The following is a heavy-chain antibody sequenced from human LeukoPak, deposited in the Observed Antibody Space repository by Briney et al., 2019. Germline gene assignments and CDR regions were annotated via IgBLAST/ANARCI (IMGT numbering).Heavy chain of an antibody. CDR3: ASWEMIYYGMDV. V-gene: IGHV3-30-3*01. CDR1: GFTFSSYA. D-gene: IGHD1-26*01. Sequence: PGGSLRLSCAASGFTFSSYAMHWVRQAPGKGLEWVAVISYDGSNKYYADSVKGRFTISRDNSKNTLYLQMNSLRAEDTAVYYCASWEMIYYGMDVWGQGTTVTVSS. CDR2: ISYDGSNK. J-gene: IGHJ6*02.